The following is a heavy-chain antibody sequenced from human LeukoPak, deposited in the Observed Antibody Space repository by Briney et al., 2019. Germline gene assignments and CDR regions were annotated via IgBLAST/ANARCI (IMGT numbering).Heavy chain of an antibody. CDR1: GYTFTSYD. D-gene: IGHD6-13*01. CDR3: ARGSRPRIAAADDY. J-gene: IGHJ4*02. V-gene: IGHV1-2*02. Sequence: EASVKVSCKASGYTFTSYDINWVRQATGQGLEWMGWINPNSGGTNYAQKFQGRVTMTRDTSISTAYMELSRLRSDDTAVYYCARGSRPRIAAADDYWGQGTLVTVSS. CDR2: INPNSGGT.